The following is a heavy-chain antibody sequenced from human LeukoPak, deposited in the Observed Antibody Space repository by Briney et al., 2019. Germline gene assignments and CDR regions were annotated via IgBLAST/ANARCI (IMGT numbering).Heavy chain of an antibody. Sequence: SETLSLTCTVSGASIGDSSYYWGWIRQPPGKGLEWIGSIFYGGATHYNPSLKSRVTISVDTSKDQFSLRLNSVTAADTAVYYCARQTKYYDLLTGYSPYYFDFWGRGTLVTVSS. CDR1: GASIGDSSYY. CDR3: ARQTKYYDLLTGYSPYYFDF. D-gene: IGHD3-9*01. J-gene: IGHJ4*02. CDR2: IFYGGAT. V-gene: IGHV4-39*01.